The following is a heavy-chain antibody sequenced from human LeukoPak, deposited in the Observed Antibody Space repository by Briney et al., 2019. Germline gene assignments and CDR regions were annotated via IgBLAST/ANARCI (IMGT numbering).Heavy chain of an antibody. CDR2: IYYSGST. CDR3: ARRYCSSTSCYTRSEGYYYMDV. D-gene: IGHD2-2*02. CDR1: GGSISSYY. V-gene: IGHV4-59*08. J-gene: IGHJ6*03. Sequence: PSETLSLTCTVSGGSISSYYWSWIRQPPGKGLEWIGYIYYSGSTNYNPSLKSRVTISVDTSKNQFSLKLSSVTAADTAVYYCARRYCSSTSCYTRSEGYYYMDVWGKGTTVTVSS.